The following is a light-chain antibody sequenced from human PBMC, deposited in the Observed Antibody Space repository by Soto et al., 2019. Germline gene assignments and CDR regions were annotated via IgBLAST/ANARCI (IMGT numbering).Light chain of an antibody. J-gene: IGKJ1*01. Sequence: DIQRTQSLSTLSASVGDRVTITCRASQSISDYLAWYQQKPGKAPRLLIYRASTLQGGVPSRFSGSGSGTEFTLTISSLQPDDCATYYCQQYDNNWTFGQGTKV. V-gene: IGKV1-5*03. CDR3: QQYDNNWT. CDR2: RAS. CDR1: QSISDY.